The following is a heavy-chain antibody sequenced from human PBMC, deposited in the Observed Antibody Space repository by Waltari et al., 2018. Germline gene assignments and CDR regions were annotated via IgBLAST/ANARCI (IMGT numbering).Heavy chain of an antibody. CDR3: AKDTDLIVMVTGGFDY. CDR1: GFTFGRYA. J-gene: IGHJ4*02. D-gene: IGHD2-21*02. Sequence: EVQLLESGGGLVQPGGSLRLSCAASGFTFGRYAMSWVRQATGKGLEWVSVVSGSGGSTYYADSVKGRFTISRDISKNTLFLQMNSLRAEDTAVYYCAKDTDLIVMVTGGFDYWGQGTLVTVSS. CDR2: VSGSGGST. V-gene: IGHV3-23*01.